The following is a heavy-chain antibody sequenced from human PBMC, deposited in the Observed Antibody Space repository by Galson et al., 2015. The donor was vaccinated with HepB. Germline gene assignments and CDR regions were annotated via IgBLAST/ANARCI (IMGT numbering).Heavy chain of an antibody. J-gene: IGHJ3*02. V-gene: IGHV3-48*01. CDR3: ARGCYIWGSYRYDAFDI. D-gene: IGHD3-16*02. CDR2: ISSSSSTI. CDR1: GFTFSSYN. Sequence: SLRLSCAASGFTFSSYNMNWVRQAPGKGLEWVSYISSSSSTIYYADSVKGRFTISRDNAKNSLYLQMNSLRAEDTAVYYCARGCYIWGSYRYDAFDIWGQGTMVTVSS.